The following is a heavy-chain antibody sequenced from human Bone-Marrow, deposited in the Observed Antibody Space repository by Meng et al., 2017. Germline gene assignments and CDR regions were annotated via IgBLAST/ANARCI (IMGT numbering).Heavy chain of an antibody. CDR2: INHSGST. J-gene: IGHJ4*02. CDR3: ARGGYCSGGSCN. Sequence: QVQLQQWGAALLKPSETLSLTCAVYGGSFSGYYWSWIRQPPGKGLEWIGEINHSGSTNYNPSLKSRVTISVDTSKNQFSLKLSSVTAADTAVYYCARGGYCSGGSCNWGQGTLVTVSS. D-gene: IGHD2-15*01. V-gene: IGHV4-34*01. CDR1: GGSFSGYY.